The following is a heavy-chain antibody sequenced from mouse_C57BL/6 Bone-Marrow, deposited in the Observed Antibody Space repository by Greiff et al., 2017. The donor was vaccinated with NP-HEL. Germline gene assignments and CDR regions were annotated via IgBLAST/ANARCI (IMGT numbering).Heavy chain of an antibody. Sequence: QVQLQQPGAELVRPGTSVKLSCKASGYTFTSYWMHWVKQRPGQGLEWIGVIDPSDSYTNYNQKFKGKATLTVDTSSSTAYMQLSSLTAEDSAFYYCARVSTMGKWFAYWGQGTLVTVSA. CDR1: GYTFTSYW. D-gene: IGHD2-1*01. CDR3: ARVSTMGKWFAY. CDR2: IDPSDSYT. V-gene: IGHV1-59*01. J-gene: IGHJ3*01.